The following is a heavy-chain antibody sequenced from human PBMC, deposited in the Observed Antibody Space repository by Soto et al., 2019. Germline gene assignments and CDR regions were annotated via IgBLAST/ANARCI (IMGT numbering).Heavy chain of an antibody. CDR1: GGTFSSYT. D-gene: IGHD4-17*01. CDR2: IIPILGIA. V-gene: IGHV1-69*02. J-gene: IGHJ4*02. Sequence: QVQLVQSGAEVKKPGSSVKVSCKASGGTFSSYTINWVRQAPGQGLEWVGRIIPILGIAKNAQKFQGRVTITADKSTSTAYRELSSLRSEDTAVYYCAAEYGANSAWGQGTLVTVSS. CDR3: AAEYGANSA.